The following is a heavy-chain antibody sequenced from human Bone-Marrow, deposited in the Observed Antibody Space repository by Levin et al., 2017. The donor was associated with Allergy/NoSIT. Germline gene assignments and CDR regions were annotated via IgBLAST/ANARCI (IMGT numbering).Heavy chain of an antibody. CDR1: GGSVSSRSYY. J-gene: IGHJ4*02. V-gene: IGHV4-61*01. CDR2: IYYSGST. D-gene: IGHD6-6*01. CDR3: ATITTPIYSSSSVRFDY. Sequence: PSETLSLTCTVSGGSVSSRSYYWSWIRQPPGKGLEWIGYIYYSGSTNYNPSLKSRVTISLDTSKNQFSLKLTSVTAADTAMFYCATITTPIYSSSSVRFDYWGQGTLVTVSS.